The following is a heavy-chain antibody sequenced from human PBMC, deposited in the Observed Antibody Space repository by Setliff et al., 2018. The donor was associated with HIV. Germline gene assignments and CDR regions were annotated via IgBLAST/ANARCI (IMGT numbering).Heavy chain of an antibody. CDR3: ARNLGTMIVGI. V-gene: IGHV4-38-2*02. Sequence: TSETLSLTCTVSGYSISSGYYWGWIRQPPGKGLEWIGSIYHSGSTYYNPSLKSRVTISVDTSKNQFSLKLSSVTAADTAVYYCARNLGTMIVGIWGQGTMVTVSS. CDR1: GYSISSGYY. D-gene: IGHD3-22*01. J-gene: IGHJ3*02. CDR2: IYHSGST.